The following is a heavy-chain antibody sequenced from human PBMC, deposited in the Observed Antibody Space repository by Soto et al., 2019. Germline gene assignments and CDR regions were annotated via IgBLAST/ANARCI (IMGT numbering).Heavy chain of an antibody. J-gene: IGHJ4*02. CDR1: GFTISSYG. V-gene: IGHV3-33*01. D-gene: IGHD6-13*01. CDR3: ASVSWYEYY. Sequence: QVQLVESGGGVVQPGRSLRLSCAASGFTISSYGMHWVRQAPGKGLEWVAVIWYDGSNKYYADSVKGRFTISRENSKNTLYLQMNSLRAEDTAVYYCASVSWYEYYWGQGTLVTVSS. CDR2: IWYDGSNK.